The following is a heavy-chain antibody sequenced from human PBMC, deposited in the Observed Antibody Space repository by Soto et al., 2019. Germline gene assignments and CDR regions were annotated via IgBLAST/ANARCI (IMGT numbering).Heavy chain of an antibody. D-gene: IGHD3-3*01. CDR3: ARTDDFHCHPYYGLDV. Sequence: GESLKISCKGSGYSFTSYWISWVRQMPGKGLEWMGRIDPSDSYTNYSPSFQGHVTISADKSISTAYLQWSSLKASDTAMYYCARTDDFHCHPYYGLDVWGQGTTVTVSS. CDR2: IDPSDSYT. V-gene: IGHV5-10-1*01. J-gene: IGHJ6*02. CDR1: GYSFTSYW.